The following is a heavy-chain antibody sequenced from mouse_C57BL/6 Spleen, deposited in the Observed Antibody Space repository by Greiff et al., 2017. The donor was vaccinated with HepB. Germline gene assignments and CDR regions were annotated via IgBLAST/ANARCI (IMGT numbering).Heavy chain of an antibody. J-gene: IGHJ4*01. Sequence: VKLMESGPGLVQPSQSLSITCTVSGFSLTSYGVHWVRQSPGKGLEWLGVIWRGGSTDYNAAFMSRLSITKDNSKSQVFFKMNSLQADDTAIYYCANLDGYYGDAMDYWGQGTSVTVSS. CDR2: IWRGGST. V-gene: IGHV2-5*01. CDR1: GFSLTSYG. D-gene: IGHD2-3*01. CDR3: ANLDGYYGDAMDY.